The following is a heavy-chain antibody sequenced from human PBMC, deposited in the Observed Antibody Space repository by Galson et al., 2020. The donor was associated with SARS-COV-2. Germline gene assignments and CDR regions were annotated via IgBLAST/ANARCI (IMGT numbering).Heavy chain of an antibody. J-gene: IGHJ6*02. D-gene: IGHD6-6*01. CDR2: IRSKAYGGTT. CDR1: GFTFGDYA. Sequence: GGSLRLSCTASGFTFGDYAMYWFRQAPGKGLAWVGFIRSKAYGGTTEYAASVKGRFTISRDDSKSIAYLQMNSLKTEDTAVYYCSRATKLVRDYYGMDVWGQGTTVTVSS. V-gene: IGHV3-49*03. CDR3: SRATKLVRDYYGMDV.